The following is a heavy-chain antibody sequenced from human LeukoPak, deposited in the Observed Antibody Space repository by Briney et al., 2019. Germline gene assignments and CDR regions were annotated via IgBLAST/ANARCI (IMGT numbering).Heavy chain of an antibody. V-gene: IGHV3-20*04. CDR1: GFTFDDYA. J-gene: IGHJ4*02. D-gene: IGHD3-22*01. CDR2: INWNGGNT. Sequence: GGSLRLSCAASGFTFDDYAMSWVRQAPGKGLEWVSDINWNGGNTGYTDSVKGRFAISRDNAKNSLYLQMNSLRAEDTALYYCARARLNYYDSSGKSYYFDYWGQGTLVTVSS. CDR3: ARARLNYYDSSGKSYYFDY.